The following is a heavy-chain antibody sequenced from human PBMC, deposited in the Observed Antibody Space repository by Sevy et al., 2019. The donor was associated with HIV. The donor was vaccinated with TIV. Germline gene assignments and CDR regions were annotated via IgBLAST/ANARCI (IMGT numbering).Heavy chain of an antibody. Sequence: ASVKVSCKASGGTFSSYAISWVRQAPGQGLEWMGGIMPIFGTANYAQKFQGRVTITADESTSTAYMELSSLRSEDTAVYYCARGVRGAIGDYWGQGTLVTVSS. CDR1: GGTFSSYA. CDR2: IMPIFGTA. J-gene: IGHJ4*02. V-gene: IGHV1-69*13. CDR3: ARGVRGAIGDY. D-gene: IGHD3-10*01.